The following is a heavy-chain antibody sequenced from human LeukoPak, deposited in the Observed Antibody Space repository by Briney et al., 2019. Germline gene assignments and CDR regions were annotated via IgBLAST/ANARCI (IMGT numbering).Heavy chain of an antibody. J-gene: IGHJ4*02. D-gene: IGHD6-13*01. CDR2: ISAQNGDT. V-gene: IGHV1-18*01. Sequence: ASVKVSCKTSGYSFSKFGISWVRQAPRQGLGWMGWISAQNGDTYYAQQVQGRVTMTTDTSTGTAYMELKSLTSDDTAVYYCVREPAGYSSTWPYDYWGQGTLVTVSS. CDR3: VREPAGYSSTWPYDY. CDR1: GYSFSKFG.